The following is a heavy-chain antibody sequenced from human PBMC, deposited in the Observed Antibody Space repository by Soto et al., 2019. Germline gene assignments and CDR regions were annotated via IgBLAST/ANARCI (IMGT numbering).Heavy chain of an antibody. CDR1: GGSIISSSYY. J-gene: IGHJ5*02. D-gene: IGHD3-3*02. CDR3: ASPKIAFYNLFDP. CDR2: IYYSGST. Sequence: SETLSLTCTVSGGSIISSSYYWVWIRQPPGKGLEWIGSIYYSGSTYYNPSLKSRVTISVDTSKNQFSLKLSSVTAADTAVYYCASPKIAFYNLFDPWGQGTLVTVSS. V-gene: IGHV4-39*01.